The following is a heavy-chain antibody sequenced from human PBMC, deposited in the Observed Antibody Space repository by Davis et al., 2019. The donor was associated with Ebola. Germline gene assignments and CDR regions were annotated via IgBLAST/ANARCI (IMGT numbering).Heavy chain of an antibody. CDR1: GFSFSSSA. CDR3: ARGPFYMDV. J-gene: IGHJ6*02. Sequence: GGSLRLSCVASGFSFSSSAMSWVRQAPGKGLEWVAVISYDGSNKYYADSVKGRFTISRDNSKNTLYLQMNSLRGDDTAIYHCARGPFYMDVWGQGTAVTVSS. CDR2: ISYDGSNK. V-gene: IGHV3-30-3*01.